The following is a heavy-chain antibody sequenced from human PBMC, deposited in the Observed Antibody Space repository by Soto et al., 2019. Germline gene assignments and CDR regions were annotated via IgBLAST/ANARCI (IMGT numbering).Heavy chain of an antibody. CDR3: ARSNYDILTGYSGPADY. CDR1: GGSISSGGFS. J-gene: IGHJ4*02. Sequence: SETLSLTCAVSGGSISSGGFSWTWIRQPPGKGLEFIGYIYYSGGTYYNPSLKSRVTISVDRSKNQFSLRLSSVTAADTAVYYCARSNYDILTGYSGPADYWGQGTLVTVSS. CDR2: IYYSGGT. D-gene: IGHD3-9*01. V-gene: IGHV4-30-2*01.